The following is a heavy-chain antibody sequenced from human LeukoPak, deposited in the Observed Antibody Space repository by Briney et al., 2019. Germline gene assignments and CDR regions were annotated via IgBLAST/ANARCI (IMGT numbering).Heavy chain of an antibody. CDR3: ARAGYYDSSMGTDF. J-gene: IGHJ4*02. Sequence: PGGSLRLSCAASGFTFSRYSMHWVRQAPGKGLEWVSSITSSSSYVYYADSLKGRFTISRDNAKDSLYLQMNSLRAEDTAMYYCARAGYYDSSMGTDFWGQGTLVTVSS. D-gene: IGHD3-22*01. CDR1: GFTFSRYS. CDR2: ITSSSSYV. V-gene: IGHV3-21*01.